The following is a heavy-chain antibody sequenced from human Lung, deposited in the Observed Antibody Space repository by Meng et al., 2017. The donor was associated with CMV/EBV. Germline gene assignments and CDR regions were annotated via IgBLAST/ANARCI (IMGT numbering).Heavy chain of an antibody. CDR3: ASFPPPGKQWLVTDY. CDR2: IYHSGST. J-gene: IGHJ4*02. V-gene: IGHV4-4*02. Sequence: QVQRQESGPGPVKASGTLSLTCAVSGGSISSRNWWSWVRQPPGKGLEWIGEIYHSGSTNYNPSLKSRVTISVDKSKNQFSLKLSSVTAADTAVYYCASFPPPGKQWLVTDYWGQGTLVTVSS. CDR1: GGSISSRNW. D-gene: IGHD6-19*01.